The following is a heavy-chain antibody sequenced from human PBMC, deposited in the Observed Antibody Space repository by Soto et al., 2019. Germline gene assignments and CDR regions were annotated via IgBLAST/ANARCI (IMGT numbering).Heavy chain of an antibody. CDR3: ARDPLDRYSSSLYWFDP. CDR1: GYTFTSYG. V-gene: IGHV1-18*01. J-gene: IGHJ5*02. CDR2: TSAYNGNT. Sequence: ASVKVSCKASGYTFTSYGISWVRQAPGQGLEWMGWTSAYNGNTNYAQKLQGRVTMTTDTSTSTAYMELRSLRSDDTAVYHCARDPLDRYSSSLYWFDPWGQGTLVTVSS. D-gene: IGHD6-6*01.